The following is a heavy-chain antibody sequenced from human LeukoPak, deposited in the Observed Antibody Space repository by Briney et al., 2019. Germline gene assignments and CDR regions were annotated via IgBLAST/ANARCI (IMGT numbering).Heavy chain of an antibody. Sequence: GGSLRLSCAASGFTFSSYSMNWVRQAPGRGLEWVSSISSSSSYIYYADSVKGRFTISRDNAKNSLYLQMNSLRAEDTALYYCAKENVAATSGAFDIWGQGTMVTVSS. CDR3: AKENVAATSGAFDI. V-gene: IGHV3-21*04. CDR1: GFTFSSYS. J-gene: IGHJ3*02. CDR2: ISSSSSYI. D-gene: IGHD2-15*01.